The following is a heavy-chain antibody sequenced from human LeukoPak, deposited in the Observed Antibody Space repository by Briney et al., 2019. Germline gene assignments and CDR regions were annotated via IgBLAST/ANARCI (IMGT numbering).Heavy chain of an antibody. J-gene: IGHJ4*02. CDR2: IQPDGTAK. CDR3: ARWNYDSLTGYYIDY. Sequence: GGSLRLSCAASGFTFGTHWVTWVRQAPGKGLEWVANIQPDGTAKEYVGSVKGRFSIPRDNAENSVYLQMNSLRAEDTAVYYCARWNYDSLTGYYIDYWGQGTLVAVSS. D-gene: IGHD3-9*01. V-gene: IGHV3-7*01. CDR1: GFTFGTHW.